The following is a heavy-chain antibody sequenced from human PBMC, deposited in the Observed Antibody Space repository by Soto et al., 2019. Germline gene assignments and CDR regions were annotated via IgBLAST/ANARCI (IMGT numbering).Heavy chain of an antibody. V-gene: IGHV1-8*01. D-gene: IGHD5-12*01. J-gene: IGHJ4*02. CDR2: MNPNSGNT. Sequence: ASVKVSCKASGYTFTSYYINWVRQATGQGLEWMGWMNPNSGNTGYAQKFQGRVTMTRNTSISTAYMELSSLRSEDTAVYYCARGPALLVADRPFDYWGQGTLVTVSS. CDR3: ARGPALLVADRPFDY. CDR1: GYTFTSYY.